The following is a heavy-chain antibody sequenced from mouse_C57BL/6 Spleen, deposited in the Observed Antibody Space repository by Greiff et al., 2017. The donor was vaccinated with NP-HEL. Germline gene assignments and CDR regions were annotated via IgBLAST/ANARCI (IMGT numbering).Heavy chain of an antibody. CDR3: ARAGNYYGSFDY. D-gene: IGHD1-1*01. CDR1: GYSITSGYD. J-gene: IGHJ2*01. CDR2: ISYSGST. Sequence: DVQLQESGPGMVKPSQSLSLTCTVTGYSITSGYDWHWIRHFPGNKLEWMGYISYSGSTNYNPSLKSRISITHDTSKKHFFLKLNSVTTEDTATYYCARAGNYYGSFDYWGQGTTLTVSS. V-gene: IGHV3-1*01.